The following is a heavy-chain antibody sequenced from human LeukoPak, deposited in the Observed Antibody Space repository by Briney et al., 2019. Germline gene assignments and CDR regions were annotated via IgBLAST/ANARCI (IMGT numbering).Heavy chain of an antibody. CDR3: ARLEYYYDSSGYWSDAFDI. Sequence: GASVKVSCKASGYTFTGYYMHWVRQAPGQGLEWMGWISAYNGNTNYAQKLQGRVTMTTDTSTSTAYMELRSLRSDDTAVYYCARLEYYYDSSGYWSDAFDIWGQGTMVTVSS. V-gene: IGHV1-18*04. D-gene: IGHD3-22*01. CDR1: GYTFTGYY. J-gene: IGHJ3*02. CDR2: ISAYNGNT.